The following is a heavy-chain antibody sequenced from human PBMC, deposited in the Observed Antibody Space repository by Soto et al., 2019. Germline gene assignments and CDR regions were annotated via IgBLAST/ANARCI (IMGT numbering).Heavy chain of an antibody. Sequence: GGSLRLSCAASGFTFSSYAMHWVRQAPGKGLEWVAVISYDGSNKYYADSVKGRFTISRDNSKNTLYLQMNSLRAEDTAVYYCARLLSFVRWLQNPLGYWGQGTLVTVSS. D-gene: IGHD5-12*01. CDR2: ISYDGSNK. V-gene: IGHV3-30-3*01. J-gene: IGHJ4*02. CDR1: GFTFSSYA. CDR3: ARLLSFVRWLQNPLGY.